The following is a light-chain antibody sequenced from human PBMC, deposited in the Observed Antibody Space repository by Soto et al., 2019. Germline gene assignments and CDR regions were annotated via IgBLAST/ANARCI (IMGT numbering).Light chain of an antibody. Sequence: QSVLTQPXSVSGSPGQSITISCTGTSSDVGSYNLVSWYQQHPGKAPKLMIYEGSKRPSGVSNRFSGSKSGXXAXXXISGXXXXAEADYYXXSYAGSSTSVVFGGGX. V-gene: IGLV2-23*01. J-gene: IGLJ2*01. CDR2: EGS. CDR3: XSYAGSSTSVV. CDR1: SSDVGSYNL.